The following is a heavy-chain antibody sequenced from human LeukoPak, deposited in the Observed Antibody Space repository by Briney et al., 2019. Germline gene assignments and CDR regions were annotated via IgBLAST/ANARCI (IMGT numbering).Heavy chain of an antibody. V-gene: IGHV4-59*01. D-gene: IGHD2-2*01. CDR1: GGSISRYY. CDR2: VFSNGST. CDR3: ARDGCSSTSCYSDYYYGMDV. J-gene: IGHJ6*02. Sequence: SETLSLTCTVSGGSISRYYWTGIRQPPGKGLEWIGYVFSNGSTNYNPSLKSRVTISLDTSKRQFSLRLTSVTAADTAVYYCARDGCSSTSCYSDYYYGMDVWGQGTTVTVSS.